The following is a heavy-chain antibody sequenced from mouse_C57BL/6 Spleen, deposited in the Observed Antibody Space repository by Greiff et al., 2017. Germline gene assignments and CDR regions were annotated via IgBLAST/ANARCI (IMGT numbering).Heavy chain of an antibody. V-gene: IGHV1-50*01. CDR2: IDPTDSDT. CDR3: ARRLTRGAIDY. Sequence: QVQLQQPGTELVKPGASVKLSCKASGYTFTSYWMQWVKQRPGQGLEWIGEIDPTDSDTNYNQKFKGKATLTVDTSSSTAYMQLSSLTSEDSAVYYCARRLTRGAIDYWGQGTSVTVSS. J-gene: IGHJ4*01. CDR1: GYTFTSYW. D-gene: IGHD1-2*01.